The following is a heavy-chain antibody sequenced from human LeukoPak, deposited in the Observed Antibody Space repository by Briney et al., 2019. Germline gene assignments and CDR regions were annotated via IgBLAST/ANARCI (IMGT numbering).Heavy chain of an antibody. V-gene: IGHV1-8*01. Sequence: ASVKVSCKASEYTFTSYDINWVRQATGQGLEWMGWTNPNSGNTGYAQKFQGRVTMTRNTSISTAYMELSSLRSEDTAVCYCAGMIVVARGAFDIWGQGTMVTVSS. CDR2: TNPNSGNT. CDR1: EYTFTSYD. D-gene: IGHD3-22*01. J-gene: IGHJ3*02. CDR3: AGMIVVARGAFDI.